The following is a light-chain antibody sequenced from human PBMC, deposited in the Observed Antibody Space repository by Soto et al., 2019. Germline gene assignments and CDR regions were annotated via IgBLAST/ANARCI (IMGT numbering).Light chain of an antibody. CDR3: QQRSNWPPIT. Sequence: IVLTQSRATLSLSPGERATLSSTASQSVKTFLVWYQQRPGQPPRLLIHDASHRAAGIPARFSGSGFGTDFTLTISSLEPEDAAVYYCQQRSNWPPITFGQGTRLEIK. CDR2: DAS. V-gene: IGKV3-11*01. J-gene: IGKJ5*01. CDR1: QSVKTF.